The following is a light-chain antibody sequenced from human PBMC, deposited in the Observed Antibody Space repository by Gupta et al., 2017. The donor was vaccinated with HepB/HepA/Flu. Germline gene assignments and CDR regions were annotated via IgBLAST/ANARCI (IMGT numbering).Light chain of an antibody. CDR3: EAWDTSLSLGV. J-gene: IGLJ2*01. CDR1: SSNVGRSF. Sequence: QSVLTHPPSVSGTPGHRVTISCSGSSSNVGRSFVYWYQQFPGAAPKLLIYRNDQRPSGVPDRFSGSKSGSSDSLAIXGXRSEDEXEYYCEAWDTSLSLGVFGGGTKLTVL. V-gene: IGLV1-47*01. CDR2: RND.